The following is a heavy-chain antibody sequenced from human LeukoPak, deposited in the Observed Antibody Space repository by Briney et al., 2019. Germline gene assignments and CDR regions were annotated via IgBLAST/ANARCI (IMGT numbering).Heavy chain of an antibody. CDR2: IYYSGYT. Sequence: PETLSLTCTVSGGSISNRSHFWGWIRQTPGKGLEWFGSIYYSGYTYYNPSLKSRVTISVHTSKNQFSLRLNSVTAADTAVYYCARDSAPNLLAYFDYWGQGILVTVSS. D-gene: IGHD2/OR15-2a*01. CDR3: ARDSAPNLLAYFDY. V-gene: IGHV4-39*07. J-gene: IGHJ4*02. CDR1: GGSISNRSHF.